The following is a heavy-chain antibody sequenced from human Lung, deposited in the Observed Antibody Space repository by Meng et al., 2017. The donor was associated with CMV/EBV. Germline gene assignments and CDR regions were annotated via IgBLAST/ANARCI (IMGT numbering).Heavy chain of an antibody. Sequence: VQFGLGLWEPGATVKVSFKGSAFNFTNYTFNWERVGPGPGLGWKGLVSTNDSNTNYAQKFQCKVTVTTTTTTNTAYIELKRLRSDYTAFDPCARTPWDTNTGYLLDYWGQGTLVTVSS. CDR3: ARTPWDTNTGYLLDY. D-gene: IGHD3-9*01. CDR2: VSTNDSNT. CDR1: AFNFTNYT. J-gene: IGHJ4*02. V-gene: IGHV1-18*04.